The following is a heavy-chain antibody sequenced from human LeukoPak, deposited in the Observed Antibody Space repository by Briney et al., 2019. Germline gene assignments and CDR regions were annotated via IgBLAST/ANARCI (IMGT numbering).Heavy chain of an antibody. D-gene: IGHD6-19*01. Sequence: ASVKVSCKASGYTFTSYDINWVRQATGQGLEWMGWMNPNSGNTGYAQKFQGRVTMTRNTSISTAYMELSSLRSEDTAVYYCASPQIAVAGSHRPYYYYGMDVWGQGTTVTVSS. CDR1: GYTFTSYD. CDR2: MNPNSGNT. V-gene: IGHV1-8*01. J-gene: IGHJ6*02. CDR3: ASPQIAVAGSHRPYYYYGMDV.